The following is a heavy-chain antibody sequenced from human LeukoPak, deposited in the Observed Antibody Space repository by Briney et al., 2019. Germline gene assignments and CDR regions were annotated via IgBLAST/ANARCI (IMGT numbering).Heavy chain of an antibody. V-gene: IGHV3-49*05. D-gene: IGHD3-10*01. CDR2: TRGKGYGGTT. CDR3: TRCYGSGTPDDY. Sequence: KPGGSLRLSCTGFGFTFGDYAINWFRQAPGKGLEWVGFTRGKGYGGTTEYAASVKGRFIISRDDSKNIAYLQMNSLKTEDTAVYYCTRCYGSGTPDDYWGQGNLVTVSS. J-gene: IGHJ4*02. CDR1: GFTFGDYA.